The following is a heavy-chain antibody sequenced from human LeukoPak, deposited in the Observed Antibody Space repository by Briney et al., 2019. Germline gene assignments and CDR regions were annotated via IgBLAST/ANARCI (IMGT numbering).Heavy chain of an antibody. CDR3: AKHNGGGVGSYVAPGPPDYFDY. CDR2: IYFSGSA. CDR1: GYSISSGYY. D-gene: IGHD1-26*01. V-gene: IGHV4-38-2*02. Sequence: NPSETLSLTCTVSGYSISSGYYWGWIRQPPGKGLECIGSIYFSGSAYYNPSLRSRVTISLDTSKKQLSLKLNSVTAADTAVYYCAKHNGGGVGSYVAPGPPDYFDYWGQGTLVTVSS. J-gene: IGHJ4*02.